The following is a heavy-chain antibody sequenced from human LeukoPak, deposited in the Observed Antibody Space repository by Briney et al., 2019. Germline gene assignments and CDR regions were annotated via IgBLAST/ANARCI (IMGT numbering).Heavy chain of an antibody. D-gene: IGHD3-22*01. CDR2: ISGDGGST. CDR3: AKDWGAYYDSSGFYSGDFDY. J-gene: IGHJ4*02. V-gene: IGHV3-43*02. CDR1: GFTFSSYS. Sequence: SGGSLRLSCAASGFTFSSYSMNWVRQAPGKGLEWVSLISGDGGSTYYADSVKGRFTISRDNSKNSLYLQMNSLRTEDTALYYCAKDWGAYYDSSGFYSGDFDYWGQGTLVTVSS.